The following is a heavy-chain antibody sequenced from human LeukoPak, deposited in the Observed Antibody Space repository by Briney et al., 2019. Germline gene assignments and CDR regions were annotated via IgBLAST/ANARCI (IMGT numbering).Heavy chain of an antibody. D-gene: IGHD3-10*01. CDR1: GFTFSSYW. J-gene: IGHJ5*02. CDR3: ARDVKITMVRGVISGFDP. Sequence: GGSLRLSCAASGFTFSSYWMHWVRQAPGKGLVWVSRINSDGSSTSYADSVKGRFTISRDNAKNTLYLQMNSLRAEDTAVYYCARDVKITMVRGVISGFDPWGQGTLVTVSS. V-gene: IGHV3-74*01. CDR2: INSDGSST.